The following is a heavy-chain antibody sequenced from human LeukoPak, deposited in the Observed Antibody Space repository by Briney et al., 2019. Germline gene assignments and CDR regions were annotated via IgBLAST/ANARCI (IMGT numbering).Heavy chain of an antibody. V-gene: IGHV1-18*01. CDR2: VSVFNGDT. Sequence: GASVTVSFTASGYRFSRYGISWVRQAPGQGPEWVGWVSVFNGDTKYAQKFQGRVTVTTEISTDTAYMELSSLRSDDTGVYYCARGHGYYYYMDVWGQGTTVTVTS. D-gene: IGHD6-13*01. CDR3: ARGHGYYYYMDV. J-gene: IGHJ6*03. CDR1: GYRFSRYG.